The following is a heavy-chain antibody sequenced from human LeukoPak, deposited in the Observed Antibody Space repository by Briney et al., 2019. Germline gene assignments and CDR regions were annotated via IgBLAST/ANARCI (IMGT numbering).Heavy chain of an antibody. D-gene: IGHD3-10*01. J-gene: IGHJ5*01. V-gene: IGHV3-15*01. CDR1: GFIFTGAW. CDR3: ARVVDGDFDWFDY. Sequence: GGSLRLSCTGSGFIFTGAWMSWVRQAPGKGLELVGHIKSKVDGETTDYSAPVKGRFTISRDDSKNSLFLQMNSLKAEDTAVYFCARVVDGDFDWFDYWGQGTLVTVSS. CDR2: IKSKVDGETT.